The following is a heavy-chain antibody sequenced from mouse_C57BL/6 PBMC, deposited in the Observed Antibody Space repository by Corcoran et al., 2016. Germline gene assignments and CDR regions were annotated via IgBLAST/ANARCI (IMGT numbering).Heavy chain of an antibody. CDR3: ARVNWAYFDY. CDR2: IYPGSGNT. V-gene: IGHV1-66*01. J-gene: IGHJ2*01. Sequence: QVQLQQSGPELVKPGASVKISCKASGYSFTSYYIHWVKQRPGQGLEWIGWIYPGSGNTKYNEKFKGKATLTADTSSSTAYMHLSSLTSEDSAVYYCARVNWAYFDYWGQGTTLTVSS. CDR1: GYSFTSYY.